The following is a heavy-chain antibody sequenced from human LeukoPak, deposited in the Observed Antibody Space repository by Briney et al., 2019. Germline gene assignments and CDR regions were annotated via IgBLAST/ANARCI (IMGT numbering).Heavy chain of an antibody. J-gene: IGHJ2*01. Sequence: ASVKVSCKASGYTFTHYAISWVRQAPGQGLEWMGWISTYNGNTNYSQKFQGRLTLTTDTTTSTVYMDLRSLRSDDTAVYHCARVTLGSWYFDLWGRGTLVTVSS. V-gene: IGHV1-18*01. CDR1: GYTFTHYA. CDR3: ARVTLGSWYFDL. CDR2: ISTYNGNT. D-gene: IGHD2-15*01.